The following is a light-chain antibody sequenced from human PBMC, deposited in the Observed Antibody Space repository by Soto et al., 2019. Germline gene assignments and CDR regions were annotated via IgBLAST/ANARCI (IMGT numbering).Light chain of an antibody. V-gene: IGLV1-51*01. CDR3: GSWDSSLSAYV. CDR1: SSNIGGNS. Sequence: QSVLAQPPSVSAAPGQKVTISCSGSSSNIGGNSVSWYQQLPGTAPKLLIYDDNKRPSGIPARFSGSKSGTSATLGITGFQTGDEADYYCGSWDSSLSAYVFGTGTKVT. J-gene: IGLJ1*01. CDR2: DDN.